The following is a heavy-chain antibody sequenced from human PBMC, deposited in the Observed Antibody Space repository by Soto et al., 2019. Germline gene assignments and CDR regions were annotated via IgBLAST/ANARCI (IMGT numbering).Heavy chain of an antibody. Sequence: GGSLRLSCAASGFTFSSYSMNWVRQAPGKGLEWVSSISSSSSYIYYADSVKGRFTISRDNAKNSLYLQMNSLRAEDTAVYYCARDNRTYYDFWSGPPSQFDPWGQGTLVTVSS. D-gene: IGHD3-3*01. V-gene: IGHV3-21*01. CDR2: ISSSSSYI. CDR1: GFTFSSYS. J-gene: IGHJ5*02. CDR3: ARDNRTYYDFWSGPPSQFDP.